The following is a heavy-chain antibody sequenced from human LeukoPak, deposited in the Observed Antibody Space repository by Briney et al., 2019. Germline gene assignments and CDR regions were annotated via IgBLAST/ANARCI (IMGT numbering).Heavy chain of an antibody. CDR3: ARHHYYGSGSPNWFDP. CDR1: GGSISSSSDH. J-gene: IGHJ5*02. V-gene: IGHV4-39*01. D-gene: IGHD3-10*01. CDR2: IYYSGNT. Sequence: SETLSLTCTVSGGSISSSSDHWGWIRQPPGKGLEWIGSIYYSGNTYYNPSLKSRVTISVDTSKNQFSLKLSSVTAADTAVYYCARHHYYGSGSPNWFDPWGQGTLVTVSS.